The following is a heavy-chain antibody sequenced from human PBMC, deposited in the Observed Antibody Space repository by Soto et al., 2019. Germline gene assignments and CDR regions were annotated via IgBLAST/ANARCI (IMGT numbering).Heavy chain of an antibody. D-gene: IGHD6-13*01. Sequence: GGSLRLSCAASGFTFSSYAMHWVRQAPGKGLEWVAVISYDGSNKYYADSVKGRFTISRDNSKNTLYLQMNSLRAEDTAVYYCARDGHERALAAAGTFDYWGQGTLVTVSS. V-gene: IGHV3-30-3*01. J-gene: IGHJ4*02. CDR3: ARDGHERALAAAGTFDY. CDR1: GFTFSSYA. CDR2: ISYDGSNK.